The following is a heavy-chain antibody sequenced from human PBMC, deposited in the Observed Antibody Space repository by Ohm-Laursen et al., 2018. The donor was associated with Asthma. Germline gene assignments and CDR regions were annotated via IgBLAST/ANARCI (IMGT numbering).Heavy chain of an antibody. Sequence: SLRLSCTASGYTFSRYSIHWIRQAPGKGLEWVAVISYDGTNKYYGHSVKGRFTISRDNSKNTLYLQMDSLRTEDTAVYYCAKDSSLRWYNFDYWGQGTLVTVSS. CDR3: AKDSSLRWYNFDY. V-gene: IGHV3-30*18. CDR1: GYTFSRYS. J-gene: IGHJ4*02. CDR2: ISYDGTNK. D-gene: IGHD4-23*01.